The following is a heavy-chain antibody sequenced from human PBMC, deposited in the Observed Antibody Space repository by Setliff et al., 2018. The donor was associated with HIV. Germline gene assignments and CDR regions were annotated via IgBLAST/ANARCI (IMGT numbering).Heavy chain of an antibody. Sequence: PSETLSLTCTVSGDSIGDYYWNWIRQPAGKGLEWIVRVYASAYSNYNPSLKSRVTMSVDTSQNQFSLKLRPVNAADTAVYYCARDWVTRSNYYGSGSPWYFDFWGRGILVTVSS. D-gene: IGHD3-10*01. CDR2: VYASAYS. J-gene: IGHJ2*01. CDR1: GDSIGDYY. V-gene: IGHV4-4*07. CDR3: ARDWVTRSNYYGSGSPWYFDF.